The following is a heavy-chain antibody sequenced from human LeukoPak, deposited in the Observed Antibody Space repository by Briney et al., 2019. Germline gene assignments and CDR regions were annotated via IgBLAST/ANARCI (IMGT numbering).Heavy chain of an antibody. CDR3: TRDLGV. J-gene: IGHJ6*04. CDR2: IKSDGSFT. Sequence: GGSLRLSCAASGFTFDTYWMHWVREAPGKGLVWVAQIKSDGSFTTYADSVKGRFTISRDNAKSTLYLQMNSLRAEDTSIYYCTRDLGVWGKGTTVTVSS. D-gene: IGHD7-27*01. CDR1: GFTFDTYW. V-gene: IGHV3-74*03.